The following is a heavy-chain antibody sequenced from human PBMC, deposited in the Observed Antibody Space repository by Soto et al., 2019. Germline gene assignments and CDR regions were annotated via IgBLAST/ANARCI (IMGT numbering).Heavy chain of an antibody. CDR2: IYQSGSA. V-gene: IGHV4-4*02. D-gene: IGHD2-2*01. CDR3: ARDGVVRFSFDI. Sequence: QVQLQESGPGLVKPSGTLSLTCAVSSGSISSSNWWSWVRQPPGKGLERIGEIYQSGSANYNPSLKSRVTISVDKPRNQLYLKMSSVTAAETAAYYCARDGVVRFSFDIWGQGTIVTVSS. J-gene: IGHJ3*02. CDR1: SGSISSSNW.